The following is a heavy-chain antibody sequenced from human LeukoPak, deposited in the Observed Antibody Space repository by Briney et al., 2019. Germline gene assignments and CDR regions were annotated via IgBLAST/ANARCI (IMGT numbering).Heavy chain of an antibody. CDR2: ISSSSSTI. V-gene: IGHV3-48*02. D-gene: IGHD2-2*01. Sequence: GGSLRLSCAASGFTFSSYSMNWVRQAPGKGLEWVSYISSSSSTIYYADSVKGRFTISRDNAKNSLYLQMNSLRDEDTAVYYCASGVIVVVPAAKDSFDYWGQGTLVTVSS. CDR1: GFTFSSYS. CDR3: ASGVIVVVPAAKDSFDY. J-gene: IGHJ4*02.